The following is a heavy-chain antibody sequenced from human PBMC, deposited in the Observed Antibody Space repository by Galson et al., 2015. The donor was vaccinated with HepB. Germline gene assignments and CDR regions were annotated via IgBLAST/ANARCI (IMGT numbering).Heavy chain of an antibody. J-gene: IGHJ6*02. CDR3: ARDRGPPPYYYGMDV. CDR2: IWYDGSNK. Sequence: SLRLSCAASGFTFSSYGMHWVRQAPGKGLEWVAVIWYDGSNKYYADSVKGRFTISRDNSKNTLYLQMNSLRAEDTAVYYCARDRGPPPYYYGMDVWGQGTTVTVSS. CDR1: GFTFSSYG. D-gene: IGHD3-10*01. V-gene: IGHV3-33*08.